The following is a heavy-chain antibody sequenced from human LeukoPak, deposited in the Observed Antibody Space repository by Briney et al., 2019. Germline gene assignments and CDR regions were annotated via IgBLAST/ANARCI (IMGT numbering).Heavy chain of an antibody. V-gene: IGHV4-39*01. CDR1: GGSISSSSYY. CDR3: ARPIRSRDNNWFDP. J-gene: IGHJ5*02. CDR2: IYYSGST. D-gene: IGHD3-10*01. Sequence: PSKTLSLTCTVSGGSISSSSYYWGWIRQPPGKGLEWIGSIYYSGSTYYNPSLKSRVIISVDTSANQFSLKLNSVTAADTAVYYCARPIRSRDNNWFDPWGQGILVTVSS.